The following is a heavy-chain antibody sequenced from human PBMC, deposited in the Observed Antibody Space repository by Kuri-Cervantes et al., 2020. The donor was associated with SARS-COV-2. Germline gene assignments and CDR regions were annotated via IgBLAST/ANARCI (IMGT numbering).Heavy chain of an antibody. Sequence: SETLSLTCTVSGGSISSSSYYRGWIRQPPGKGLEWIGSIYYSGSTYYNPSLKSRVTISVDTSKNQFSLKLSSVTAADTAVYYCASGYITGTTVAYDPWGQGTLVTVSS. J-gene: IGHJ5*02. V-gene: IGHV4-39*01. CDR2: IYYSGST. CDR1: GGSISSSSYY. CDR3: ASGYITGTTVAYDP. D-gene: IGHD1-7*01.